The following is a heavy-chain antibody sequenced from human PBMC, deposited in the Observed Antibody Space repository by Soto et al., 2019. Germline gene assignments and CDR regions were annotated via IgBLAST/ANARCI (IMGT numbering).Heavy chain of an antibody. V-gene: IGHV5-10-1*01. D-gene: IGHD6-13*01. CDR3: ASTARGEQQRDHYYYYGMDV. CDR1: GYSFTSYW. CDR2: IDPSDSYT. Sequence: GESLKISCKGSGYSFTSYWISWVRQMPGKGLEGMGRIDPSDSYTNYSPSFQGHVTISADKSISTAYLQWSSLKASDTAMYYCASTARGEQQRDHYYYYGMDVWGQGTTVTSP. J-gene: IGHJ6*02.